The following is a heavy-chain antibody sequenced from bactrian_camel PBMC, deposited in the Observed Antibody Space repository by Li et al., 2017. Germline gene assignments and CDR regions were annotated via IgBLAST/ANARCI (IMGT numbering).Heavy chain of an antibody. J-gene: IGHJ4*01. CDR2: IAGSGST. Sequence: QVQLVESGGGSVQAGGSLRLSCAASGTTFRMRCMGWFRQAPGKEREGVAVIAGSGSTGYADSVKGRFTNSKDNANHTLYLQMNDLKPEDTAMYYCAATRASPFAWSQWRSVRTYDVWGQGTQVTVS. D-gene: IGHD1*01. CDR3: AATRASPFAWSQWRSVRTYDV. V-gene: IGHV3S53*01. CDR1: GTTFRMRC.